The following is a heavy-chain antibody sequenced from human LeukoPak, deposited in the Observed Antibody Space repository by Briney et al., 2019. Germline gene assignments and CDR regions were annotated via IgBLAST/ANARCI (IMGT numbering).Heavy chain of an antibody. Sequence: PGGSLRLSCAASGFTFSSYGMHWVRQAPGKGLEWVAVISYDGSNKYYADSVKGRFTISRDNSKNTLYLQMNSLRAEDTAVYYCAKVWDLEWSGFGYWGQGTLVTVSS. CDR1: GFTFSSYG. D-gene: IGHD3-3*01. J-gene: IGHJ4*02. V-gene: IGHV3-30*18. CDR3: AKVWDLEWSGFGY. CDR2: ISYDGSNK.